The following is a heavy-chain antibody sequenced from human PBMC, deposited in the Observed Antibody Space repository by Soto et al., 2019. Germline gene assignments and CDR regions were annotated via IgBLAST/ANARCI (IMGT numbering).Heavy chain of an antibody. V-gene: IGHV4-61*01. Sequence: SETLSLTWSVNGYYIKSGSVYRSWIRQSPGKGLEYIGYITYSGRTFYNPSLKSRVTISVDTSKNQFSLKLSSVTAADTAVYYCARGRQFLEWLPFDYWGQGTLVTVSS. J-gene: IGHJ4*02. CDR2: ITYSGRT. D-gene: IGHD3-3*01. CDR1: GYYIKSGSVY. CDR3: ARGRQFLEWLPFDY.